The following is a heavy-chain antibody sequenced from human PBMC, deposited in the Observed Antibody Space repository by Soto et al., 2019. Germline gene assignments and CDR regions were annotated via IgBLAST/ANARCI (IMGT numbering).Heavy chain of an antibody. CDR2: IYYSGST. CDR3: ARHWLRYFDWLPATNAFDI. Sequence: SETLSLTCTVSGGSISSYYWSWIRQPPGKGLEWIGYIYYSGSTNYNPSLKSRVTISVDTSKNQFSLKLSSVTAADTAVYYCARHWLRYFDWLPATNAFDIWGQGTMVTVSS. CDR1: GGSISSYY. V-gene: IGHV4-59*08. D-gene: IGHD3-9*01. J-gene: IGHJ3*02.